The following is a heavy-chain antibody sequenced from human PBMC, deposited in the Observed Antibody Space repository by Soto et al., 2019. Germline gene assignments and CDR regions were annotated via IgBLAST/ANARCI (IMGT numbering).Heavy chain of an antibody. J-gene: IGHJ5*01. CDR1: GGIFSDYA. V-gene: IGHV1-69*12. Sequence: VRLEQSGGEVKKPGSSVKVSCRVSGGIFSDYAVSWVRQAPGQGLQWVGGIIPKFGTAKYARKFEDRVTLTADELTSTVYMEINNLRSEDTALYYCARDKLSSLVVETPHLFDSWGQGTLLTVSS. D-gene: IGHD2-21*01. CDR3: ARDKLSSLVVETPHLFDS. CDR2: IIPKFGTA.